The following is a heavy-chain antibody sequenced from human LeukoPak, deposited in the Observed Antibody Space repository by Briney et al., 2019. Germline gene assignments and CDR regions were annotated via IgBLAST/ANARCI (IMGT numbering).Heavy chain of an antibody. V-gene: IGHV3-48*03. CDR2: ISSSGSTI. CDR3: ARDYSDILTGYSPLDY. Sequence: GGSLRLSCVASGFTFSSHEMNWVRQAPGKGLEWVSYISSSGSTIYYADSVKGRFTISRDNAKNSLYLQMNSLRAEDTAVYYCARDYSDILTGYSPLDYWGQGTLVTVSS. D-gene: IGHD3-9*01. CDR1: GFTFSSHE. J-gene: IGHJ4*02.